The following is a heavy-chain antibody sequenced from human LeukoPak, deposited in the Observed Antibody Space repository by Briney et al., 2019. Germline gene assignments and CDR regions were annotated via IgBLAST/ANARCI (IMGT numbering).Heavy chain of an antibody. CDR3: XRDQDYYGSGSSAKYYDL. J-gene: IGHJ2*01. CDR1: GFTFSSYW. D-gene: IGHD3-10*01. Sequence: HPGGSLRLSCAASGFTFSSYWMSWVRQAPGKGLEWVANIKQDGSEKYYVDSVKGRFTISRDNAKNSLYLQMNSLRAEDTAVYYCXRDQDYYGSGSSAKYYDLWGRGTLVTVSS. V-gene: IGHV3-7*01. CDR2: IKQDGSEK.